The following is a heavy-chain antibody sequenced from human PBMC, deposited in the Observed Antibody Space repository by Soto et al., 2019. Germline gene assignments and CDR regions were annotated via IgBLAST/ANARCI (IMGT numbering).Heavy chain of an antibody. CDR3: ATRPISGYPTHFDY. D-gene: IGHD3-22*01. V-gene: IGHV1-24*01. CDR1: GYTLTELS. J-gene: IGHJ4*02. CDR2: FDPEDGET. Sequence: ASVKVSCKVSGYTLTELSMHWARQAPGKGLEWMGGFDPEDGETIYAQKFQGRVTMTEDTSTDTAYMELSSLRSEDTAVYYCATRPISGYPTHFDYWGQGTLVTVSS.